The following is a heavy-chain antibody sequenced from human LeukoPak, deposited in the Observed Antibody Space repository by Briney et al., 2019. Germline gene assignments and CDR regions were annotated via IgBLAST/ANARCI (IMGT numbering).Heavy chain of an antibody. CDR3: ARHVANGIHLAFDI. Sequence: SETLSLTCTVSGGSISSSSYYWGWIRQPPGKGLEWIGEINHSGSTNYNPSLKSRVTISVDTSKNQFSLKLSSVTAADTAVYYCARHVANGIHLAFDIWGQGTMVTVSS. J-gene: IGHJ3*02. CDR2: INHSGST. V-gene: IGHV4-39*01. CDR1: GGSISSSSYY. D-gene: IGHD1-26*01.